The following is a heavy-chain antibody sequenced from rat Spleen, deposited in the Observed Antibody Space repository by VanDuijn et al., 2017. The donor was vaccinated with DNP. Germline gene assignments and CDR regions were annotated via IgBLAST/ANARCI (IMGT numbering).Heavy chain of an antibody. CDR3: ARGSTSIYWYFDF. Sequence: EVQLVESGGGLVQPGRSLKLSCAASGFTFSNYGMAWVRQAPKKGLEWVATISTGGGNTYYRDSVKGRFTISRENAKSTLYLQMDSLRSEDTATYYCARGSTSIYWYFDFWGPGTMVTVSS. CDR2: ISTGGGNT. V-gene: IGHV5S13*01. D-gene: IGHD3-1*01. CDR1: GFTFSNYG. J-gene: IGHJ1*01.